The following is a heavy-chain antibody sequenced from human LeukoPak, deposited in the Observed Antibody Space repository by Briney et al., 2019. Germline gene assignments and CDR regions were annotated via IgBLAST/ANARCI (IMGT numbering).Heavy chain of an antibody. V-gene: IGHV1-2*02. CDR2: INPNGGGT. CDR3: ARAYCSSTSCYEYFDY. J-gene: IGHJ4*02. CDR1: GGTFSSYA. Sequence: GASVKVSCKASGGTFSSYAISWVRQAPGQGLEWMGWINPNGGGTNYAQKFQGRVTMTRDTSISTAYMELSRLRSDDTAVYYCARAYCSSTSCYEYFDYWGQGTLVTVSS. D-gene: IGHD2-2*01.